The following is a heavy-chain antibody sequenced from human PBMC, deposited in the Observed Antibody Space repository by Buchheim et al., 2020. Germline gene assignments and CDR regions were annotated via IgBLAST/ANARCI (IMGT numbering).Heavy chain of an antibody. Sequence: EVQLVESGGGLVQPGGSLRLSCAASGFSFSSYWMHWVRQAPGRGLVWVSRITSDGSGTGYADSVTGRFTIHRDNDKNTLYLQMNSLRPEETAVYFCARGIAATANPNWFDPWGQGTL. D-gene: IGHD6-25*01. CDR2: ITSDGSGT. CDR1: GFSFSSYW. V-gene: IGHV3-74*01. J-gene: IGHJ5*02. CDR3: ARGIAATANPNWFDP.